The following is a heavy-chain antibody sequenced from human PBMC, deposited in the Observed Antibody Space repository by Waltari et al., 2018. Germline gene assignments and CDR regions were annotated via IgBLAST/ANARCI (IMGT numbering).Heavy chain of an antibody. V-gene: IGHV3-74*01. CDR2: INSDGSTT. J-gene: IGHJ2*01. Sequence: EVQLVESGGGLVQPGGSLGLSCVTSGFPFSSYWMHWVRQVPGKGLGWVSRINSDGSTTSYADSVKGRFTISRDNAKNTLYLQMNSLRADDTSVYYCARAQLTMARNLDLWGRGTLVTVSS. CDR3: ARAQLTMARNLDL. D-gene: IGHD3-10*01. CDR1: GFPFSSYW.